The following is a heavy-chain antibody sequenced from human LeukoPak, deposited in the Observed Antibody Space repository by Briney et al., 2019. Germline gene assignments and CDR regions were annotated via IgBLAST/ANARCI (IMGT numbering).Heavy chain of an antibody. Sequence: SETLSLTCAVYGGSFSGYYWSWIRQPPGKGLEWIGEINHSGSTNYNPSLKSRVTISVDTSKNQFSLKLSSVTAADTAVYYCARIGVRGVKIYYGMDVWGKGTTVTVSS. V-gene: IGHV4-34*01. D-gene: IGHD3-10*01. CDR1: GGSFSGYY. CDR2: INHSGST. J-gene: IGHJ6*04. CDR3: ARIGVRGVKIYYGMDV.